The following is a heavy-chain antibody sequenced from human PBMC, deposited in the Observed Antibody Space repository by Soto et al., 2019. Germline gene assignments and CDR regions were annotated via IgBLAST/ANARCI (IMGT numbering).Heavy chain of an antibody. D-gene: IGHD3-10*01. J-gene: IGHJ6*02. CDR1: GFTFSSYG. V-gene: IGHV3-30*18. Sequence: QVHLVESGGGVAQPGRSLRLSCAASGFTFSSYGMHWVRQAPGKGLEWVAIISYDGSLKYYAYSVKGRFTISRDNSKSALYLQMNSLRPEDTAGYYCAKDFKVSGSYYGSLNYYYGMDVWGQGTTVIVSS. CDR3: AKDFKVSGSYYGSLNYYYGMDV. CDR2: ISYDGSLK.